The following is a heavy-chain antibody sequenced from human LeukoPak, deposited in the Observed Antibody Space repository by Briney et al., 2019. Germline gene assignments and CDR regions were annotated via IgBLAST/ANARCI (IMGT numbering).Heavy chain of an antibody. J-gene: IGHJ4*02. D-gene: IGHD2-15*01. V-gene: IGHV3-48*03. CDR3: ARGRYCSGHNCYFDY. Sequence: SGGSPRLSCAASEFTFRSYEMNWVRQAPGKGLEWISYISSTGNTIYYVDSVQGRFTISRDNAQNSLFLQMNSLRAEDTAVYYCARGRYCSGHNCYFDYWGQGTLVTVSS. CDR1: EFTFRSYE. CDR2: ISSTGNTI.